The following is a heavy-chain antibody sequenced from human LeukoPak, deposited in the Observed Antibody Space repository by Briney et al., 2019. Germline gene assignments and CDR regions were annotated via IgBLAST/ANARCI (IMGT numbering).Heavy chain of an antibody. J-gene: IGHJ4*02. CDR1: GFTFSSYA. V-gene: IGHV3-23*01. D-gene: IGHD6-13*01. Sequence: GGSLRLSCAASGFTFSSYAMSWVRQAPGKGLEWISAISGSGGSTYYADSVKGRFTISRDNSKNTLYLQMNSLRAEDTAVYYCAKRSGSSWYYFDYWGQGTLVTVSS. CDR3: AKRSGSSWYYFDY. CDR2: ISGSGGST.